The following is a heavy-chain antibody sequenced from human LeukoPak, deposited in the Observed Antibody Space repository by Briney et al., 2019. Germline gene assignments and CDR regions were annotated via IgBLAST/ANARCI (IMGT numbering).Heavy chain of an antibody. CDR1: GFTFSSYG. Sequence: GGSLRLSCAASGFTFSSYGMHWVRQAPGKGLEWVANIKQDGSEKYYVDSVKGRFTISRDNAKNSLYLQMNSLRAEDTAVYYCARDRGSDFDYWGQGTLVTVSS. J-gene: IGHJ4*02. D-gene: IGHD3-10*01. CDR3: ARDRGSDFDY. V-gene: IGHV3-7*01. CDR2: IKQDGSEK.